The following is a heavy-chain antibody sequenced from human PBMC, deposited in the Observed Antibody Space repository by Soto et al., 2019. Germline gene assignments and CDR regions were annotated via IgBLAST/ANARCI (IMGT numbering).Heavy chain of an antibody. CDR2: IIPIFGTA. V-gene: IGHV1-69*01. J-gene: IGHJ4*02. CDR1: GGTFSSYA. Sequence: QVQLVQSGAEVKKPGSSVKVSCKASGGTFSSYAISWVRQAPGQGLEWMGGIIPIFGTANYAQKFQGRVTITADESTSTAYMELISLRSEDTAVYYCARGGTDYYDSSGYYPHFDYWGQGTLVTVSS. D-gene: IGHD3-22*01. CDR3: ARGGTDYYDSSGYYPHFDY.